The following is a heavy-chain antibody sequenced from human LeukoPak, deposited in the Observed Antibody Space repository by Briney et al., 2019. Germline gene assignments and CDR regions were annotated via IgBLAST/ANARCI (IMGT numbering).Heavy chain of an antibody. Sequence: GGSLRLSCAASGFTFSDYYTSWIRQAPGKGLEWVSYISSSGSTIYYADSVKGRFTISRDNAKNSLYLQMNSLRAEDTAVYYCASGSVIGWYFDLWGRGTLVTVSS. CDR3: ASGSVIGWYFDL. D-gene: IGHD2/OR15-2a*01. CDR2: ISSSGSTI. J-gene: IGHJ2*01. V-gene: IGHV3-11*01. CDR1: GFTFSDYY.